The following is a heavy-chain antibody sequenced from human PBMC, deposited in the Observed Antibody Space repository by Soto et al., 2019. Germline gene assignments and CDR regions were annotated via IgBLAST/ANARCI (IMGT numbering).Heavy chain of an antibody. CDR3: ARVKGYCGGTNCYPDY. J-gene: IGHJ4*02. CDR1: GGSISSGGYY. D-gene: IGHD2-2*01. V-gene: IGHV4-31*03. Sequence: LSLTFTVSGGSISSGGYYWSWIRQHPGKGLEWIGYIYYSGYTYYNPSLKSRVTISSDTSKNQFYLKLSSVTAADTAMYYCARVKGYCGGTNCYPDYWGQGTLVTVSS. CDR2: IYYSGYT.